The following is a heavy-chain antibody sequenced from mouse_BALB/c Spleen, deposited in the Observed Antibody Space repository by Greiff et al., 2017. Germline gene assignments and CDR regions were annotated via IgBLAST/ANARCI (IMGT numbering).Heavy chain of an antibody. D-gene: IGHD3-3*01. CDR3: ARGDFYWYFDV. Sequence: EVQLVESGGGLVQPGGSRKLSCAASGFTFSSFGMHWVRQAPEKGLEWVAYISSGSSTIYYADTVKGRFTISRDNPKNTLFLQMTSLRSEDTAMYYCARGDFYWYFDVWGAGTTVTVSS. CDR1: GFTFSSFG. J-gene: IGHJ1*01. CDR2: ISSGSSTI. V-gene: IGHV5-17*02.